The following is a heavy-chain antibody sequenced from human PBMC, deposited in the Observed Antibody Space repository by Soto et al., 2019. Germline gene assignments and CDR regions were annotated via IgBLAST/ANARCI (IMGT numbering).Heavy chain of an antibody. CDR3: ARDSGPTGYDQVWGSHYGMDV. D-gene: IGHD3-16*01. CDR2: IKHDGSEK. Sequence: SLRLSCAASGVTFSSSWMSWFRQAPGKGLQWVANIKHDGSEKYYVDSVKGRFTISRDNAKNSLYLQMNSLRAEDTAVYYCARDSGPTGYDQVWGSHYGMDVWGQGTTVTVSS. J-gene: IGHJ6*02. CDR1: GVTFSSSW. V-gene: IGHV3-7*03.